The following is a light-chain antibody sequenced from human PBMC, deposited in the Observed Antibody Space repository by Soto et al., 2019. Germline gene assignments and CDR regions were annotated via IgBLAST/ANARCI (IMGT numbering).Light chain of an antibody. CDR2: GAS. CDR1: QSGSNTY. V-gene: IGKV3-20*01. J-gene: IGKJ4*01. CDR3: LQYGSSLT. Sequence: EIVLTQSPGTLSLSRGERATLSCRASQSGSNTYLAWHQQKRGQAPRLLIYGASSSATGIPGRFNGSGSGTHFTLTISRLEPENFGVYYCLQYGSSLTLGGGTKVEIK.